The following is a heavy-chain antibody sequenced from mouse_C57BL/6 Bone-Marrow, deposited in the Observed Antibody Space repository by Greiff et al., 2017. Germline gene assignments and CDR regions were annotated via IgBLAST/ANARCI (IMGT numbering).Heavy chain of an antibody. V-gene: IGHV1-9*01. CDR3: ARWGYAMDY. CDR2: ILPGSGST. CDR1: GYTFTGYW. Sequence: QVQLKESGAELMKPGASVKISCKATGYTFTGYWIEWVKQRPGHGLEWIGEILPGSGSTNYTEKFKGKATFTADTSSNTAYMQLSSLTTDDSAIYYCARWGYAMDYWGQGTSVTVSS. J-gene: IGHJ4*01.